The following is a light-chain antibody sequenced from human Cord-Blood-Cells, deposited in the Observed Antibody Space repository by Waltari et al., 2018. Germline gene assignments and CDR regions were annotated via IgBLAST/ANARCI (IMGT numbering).Light chain of an antibody. CDR2: EVS. CDR3: SSYAGSNYV. V-gene: IGLV2-8*01. Sequence: QSALTQPPSASGSPGQSVTISCTGTSSDVGGYNYVSWYQQHPGKAPKLMIYEVSKRPSGVPDRCSGSKSGNTASLTVSGLQAEDEADYDCSSYAGSNYVFGTGTKVTVL. CDR1: SSDVGGYNY. J-gene: IGLJ1*01.